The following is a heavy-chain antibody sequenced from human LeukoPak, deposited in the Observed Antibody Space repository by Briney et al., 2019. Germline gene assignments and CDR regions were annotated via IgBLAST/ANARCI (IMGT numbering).Heavy chain of an antibody. CDR3: ARDPRSGPMDV. D-gene: IGHD6-19*01. V-gene: IGHV3-7*01. J-gene: IGHJ6*02. CDR2: IKQDGSEK. CDR1: GFTFSSYW. Sequence: GGSLRLSCAASGFTFSSYWMHWVRQAPGKGLEWVANIKQDGSEKYYVDSVKGRFTISRDNAKNSLYLQMNSLRAEDTAVYYCARDPRSGPMDVWGQGTTVTVSS.